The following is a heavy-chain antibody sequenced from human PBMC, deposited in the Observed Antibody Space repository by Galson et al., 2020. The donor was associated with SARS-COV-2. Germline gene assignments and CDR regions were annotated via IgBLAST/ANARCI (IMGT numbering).Heavy chain of an antibody. CDR2: IHYSGST. V-gene: IGHV4-39*01. CDR3: ARGAYDPLDGHYRDYGMDV. J-gene: IGHJ6*02. CDR1: GGSVRSSGKY. D-gene: IGHD4-17*01. Sequence: SETLSLTCTVPGGSVRSSGKYWVWIRQSPGKGLEYIGSIHYSGSTYYNPSLKSRVTTSVDTSKNQVSLKLSSVTAADTAVYYCARGAYDPLDGHYRDYGMDVWGQGTTVTVSS.